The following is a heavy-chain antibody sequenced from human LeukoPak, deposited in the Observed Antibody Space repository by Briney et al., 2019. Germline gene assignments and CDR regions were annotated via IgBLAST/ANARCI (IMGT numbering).Heavy chain of an antibody. V-gene: IGHV4-39*07. Sequence: SETLSLTCTVSGGSISSSSYYWGWIRQPPGKGLEWIGSIYHSGSTYYNPSLKSRVTISVDTSKNQFSLKLSSVTAADTAVYYCARDLDVDTAMVDYWGQGTLVTVSS. D-gene: IGHD5-18*01. CDR2: IYHSGST. CDR3: ARDLDVDTAMVDY. CDR1: GGSISSSSYY. J-gene: IGHJ4*02.